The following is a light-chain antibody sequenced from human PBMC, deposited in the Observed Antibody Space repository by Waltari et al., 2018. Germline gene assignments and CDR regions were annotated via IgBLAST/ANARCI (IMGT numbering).Light chain of an antibody. V-gene: IGLV8-61*01. CDR3: LLYMGSGIWV. CDR2: TTD. Sequence: QTVVPQAPSLSVSPGGTVTLPCALSSGSISTTSYASWYQQSPGQTPRTLVYTTDTRSPGVPDRFAGSARGNKAALTITGAQAEDESDYYCLLYMGSGIWVFGGGTKLTVL. J-gene: IGLJ3*02. CDR1: SGSISTTSY.